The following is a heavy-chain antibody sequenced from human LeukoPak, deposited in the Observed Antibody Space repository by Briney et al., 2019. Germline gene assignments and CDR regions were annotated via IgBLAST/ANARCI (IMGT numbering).Heavy chain of an antibody. V-gene: IGHV3-64D*06. CDR2: ISSNGGST. Sequence: GESLKISCSASGFTFSSYAMHWVRQAPGKGLEYVSAISSNGGSTYYADSVKGRFTISRDNSKNTLYLQMSSLRAGDTAVYYCVKSAYSSAFDYWGQGTLVTVSS. J-gene: IGHJ4*02. D-gene: IGHD6-19*01. CDR1: GFTFSSYA. CDR3: VKSAYSSAFDY.